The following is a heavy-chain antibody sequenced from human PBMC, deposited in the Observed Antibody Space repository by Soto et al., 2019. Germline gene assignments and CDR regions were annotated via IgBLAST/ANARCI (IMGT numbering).Heavy chain of an antibody. J-gene: IGHJ4*02. Sequence: PGGSLRLSCAASGFTVSSNYMTWVRQAPGKGLEWVGRTRNKANSYTTDYAAFVKGRFTISRDDSKNLIYLQMNSLKTEDTAVYYCAREGSSSGPDYEYWGQGTLVTVSS. CDR1: GFTVSSNY. CDR3: AREGSSSGPDYEY. V-gene: IGHV3-72*01. D-gene: IGHD3-22*01. CDR2: TRNKANSYTT.